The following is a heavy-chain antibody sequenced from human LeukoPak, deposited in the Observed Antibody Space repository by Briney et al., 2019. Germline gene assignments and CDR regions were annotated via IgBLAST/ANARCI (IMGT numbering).Heavy chain of an antibody. CDR1: GFTFSDYY. CDR3: ARLSIAAAGPRYWYFDL. Sequence: GGSPRLSCAASGFTFSDYYMSWIRQAPGKGLEWVSYISSSGSTIYYADSVKGRFTISRDNAKNSLYLQMNSLRAEDTAVYYCARLSIAAAGPRYWYFDLWGRGTLVTVSS. CDR2: ISSSGSTI. J-gene: IGHJ2*01. V-gene: IGHV3-11*01. D-gene: IGHD6-13*01.